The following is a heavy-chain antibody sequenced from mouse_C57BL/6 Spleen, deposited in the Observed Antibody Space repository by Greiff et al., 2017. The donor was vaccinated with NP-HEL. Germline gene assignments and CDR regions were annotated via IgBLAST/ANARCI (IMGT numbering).Heavy chain of an antibody. J-gene: IGHJ2*01. CDR3: ARWGLGREYFDY. CDR1: GYTFTSYW. V-gene: IGHV1-64*01. Sequence: VKLQQPGAELVKPGASVKLSCKASGYTFTSYWMHWVKQRPGQGLEWIGMIHPNSGSTNYNEKFKSKATLTVDKSSSTAYMQLSSLTSEDSAVYYCARWGLGREYFDYWGQGTTLTVSS. CDR2: IHPNSGST. D-gene: IGHD4-1*01.